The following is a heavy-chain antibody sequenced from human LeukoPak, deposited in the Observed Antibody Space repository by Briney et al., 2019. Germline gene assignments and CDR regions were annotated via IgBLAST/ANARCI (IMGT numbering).Heavy chain of an antibody. J-gene: IGHJ6*02. CDR3: ARPPGLAGHYSYFYGMDV. D-gene: IGHD6-19*01. CDR1: GFTVSTNY. V-gene: IGHV3-66*04. CDR2: LYSGGSA. Sequence: GGSLRLSCAASGFTVSTNYLSWVRQAPGKGLEWVSILYSGGSAYYADSVKGRFAISRDNSKNTLYLQMNSLRPEDTAVYYCARPPGLAGHYSYFYGMDVWGQGTPVTVSS.